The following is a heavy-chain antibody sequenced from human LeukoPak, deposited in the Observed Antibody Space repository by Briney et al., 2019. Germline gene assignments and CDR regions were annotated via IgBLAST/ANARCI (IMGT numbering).Heavy chain of an antibody. CDR2: ISYDGSNK. Sequence: PGRSLRLSCAASGFTFSSYGMHWVRQAPGKGLEWVAVISYDGSNKYYADSVKGRFTISRDNSKNTLYLQMNSLRAEDTAVYYCVRDTAVFGGPSLDYWGQGTLVTVSS. D-gene: IGHD3-3*01. J-gene: IGHJ4*02. CDR3: VRDTAVFGGPSLDY. V-gene: IGHV3-30*19. CDR1: GFTFSSYG.